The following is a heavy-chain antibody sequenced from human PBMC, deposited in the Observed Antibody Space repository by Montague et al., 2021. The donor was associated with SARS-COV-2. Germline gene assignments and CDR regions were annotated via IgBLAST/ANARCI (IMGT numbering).Heavy chain of an antibody. J-gene: IGHJ3*02. V-gene: IGHV4-38-2*02. CDR2: IYHSGTT. CDR3: VREKAGGLRNVFDI. Sequence: SETLSLTCTVSGFSIGSGDYWGWIRQPPGQGLEWIGSIYHSGTTYYHPXXQSRLIMSIDTTTNQFSLRLTSVTAADTAVFFCVREKAGGLRNVFDIWGQGTTVTVSS. CDR1: GFSIGSGDY.